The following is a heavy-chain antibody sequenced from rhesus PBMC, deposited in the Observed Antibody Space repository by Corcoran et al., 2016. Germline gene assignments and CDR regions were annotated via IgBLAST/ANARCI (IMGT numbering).Heavy chain of an antibody. CDR1: GGSISSRNW. V-gene: IGHV4-93*02. J-gene: IGHJ4*01. Sequence: QVQLQESGPGLVKPSETLSLTGAVSGGSISSRNWWSWIRQSPGKGLEWIGYIYGGGGDTTYNPSRKSRVTISTDTSKNQFSLKLSSVTAADAALYYCARHSTATFDYWGQGVLVTVSS. CDR2: IYGGGGDT. CDR3: ARHSTATFDY. D-gene: IGHD2-27*01.